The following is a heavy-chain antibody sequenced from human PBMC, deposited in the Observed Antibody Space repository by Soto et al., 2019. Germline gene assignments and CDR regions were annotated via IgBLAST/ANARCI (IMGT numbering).Heavy chain of an antibody. V-gene: IGHV4-39*01. CDR1: GGFISSSSYY. CDR2: IYYSGST. Sequence: SETLSLTRNVSGGFISSSSYYWGWIRQPPGKGLEWIGSIYYSGSTYYSASLKSRVTISADTSKNQFSLHLSSVTAADTAVYYCARHDYYASRDGVDVWGQGTTVTVSS. D-gene: IGHD3-10*01. J-gene: IGHJ6*02. CDR3: ARHDYYASRDGVDV.